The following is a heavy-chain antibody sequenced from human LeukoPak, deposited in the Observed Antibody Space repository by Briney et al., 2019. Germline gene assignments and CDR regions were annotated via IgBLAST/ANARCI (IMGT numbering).Heavy chain of an antibody. Sequence: GGSLRLSCAASGFTFSSYAMSWVRQAPGKGLEWVSAISGSGGGTYYADSVKGRFTISRDNSKNTLYLQMNSLGAEDTAVYYCARERSGQTGFDYWGQGTLVTVSS. CDR2: ISGSGGGT. J-gene: IGHJ4*02. D-gene: IGHD2-15*01. CDR1: GFTFSSYA. V-gene: IGHV3-23*01. CDR3: ARERSGQTGFDY.